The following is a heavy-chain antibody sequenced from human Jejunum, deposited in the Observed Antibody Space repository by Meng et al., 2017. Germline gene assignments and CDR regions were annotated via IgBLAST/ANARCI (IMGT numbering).Heavy chain of an antibody. Sequence: QGQLVQCGAEVKMPGASVKVSCKASGYTVTTYDINWVRQATGQGLEWMGWMSPSSANTGYAQKFQGRVTMTRDTSVSTAYMELSSLTSDDTAIYYCARGVAAGVDYWGQGSLVTVSS. D-gene: IGHD6-13*01. CDR2: MSPSSANT. J-gene: IGHJ4*02. CDR1: GYTVTTYD. V-gene: IGHV1-8*01. CDR3: ARGVAAGVDY.